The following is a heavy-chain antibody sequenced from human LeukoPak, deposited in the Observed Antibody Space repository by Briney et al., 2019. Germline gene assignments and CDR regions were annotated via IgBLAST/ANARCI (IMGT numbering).Heavy chain of an antibody. D-gene: IGHD3-10*01. CDR2: ISSSGSTI. Sequence: GGSLRLSCAASGFIFSQYSMNWVRQAPGKGLEWVSYISSSGSTIYYADSVKGRFTISRDNAKNSLYLQMNSLRAEDTAVYYCARDKDDYGSGNHWFDPWGQGTLVTVSS. CDR1: GFIFSQYS. J-gene: IGHJ5*02. CDR3: ARDKDDYGSGNHWFDP. V-gene: IGHV3-48*04.